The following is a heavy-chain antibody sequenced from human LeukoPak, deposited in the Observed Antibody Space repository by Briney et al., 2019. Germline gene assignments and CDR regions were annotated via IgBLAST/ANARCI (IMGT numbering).Heavy chain of an antibody. J-gene: IGHJ3*02. CDR3: ARQETSSYNGAFDI. V-gene: IGHV3-23*01. CDR2: MTGGGDTT. Sequence: PGGSLRLSCAASGFTFTNYALGWVRQAPGKGLEWVSSMTGGGDTTYYADFVKGRFTISRDNAKNSLYLQMNSLRADDTAVYHCARQETSSYNGAFDIWGQGTMVTVSS. D-gene: IGHD1-26*01. CDR1: GFTFTNYA.